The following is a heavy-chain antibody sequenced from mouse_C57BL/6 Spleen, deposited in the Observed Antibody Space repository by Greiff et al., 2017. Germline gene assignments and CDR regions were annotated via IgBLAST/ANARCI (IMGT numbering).Heavy chain of an antibody. J-gene: IGHJ4*01. D-gene: IGHD4-1*01. Sequence: VQLQHSGPELVKPGASVKISCKASGYSFTGYYMNWVKQSPEKSLEWIGEINPSTGGTTYNQKFKAKATLTVDKSSSTAYMQLKSLTSEDSAVYYCARQTGTCYAMDYWGQGTSVTVSS. CDR1: GYSFTGYY. CDR3: ARQTGTCYAMDY. CDR2: INPSTGGT. V-gene: IGHV1-42*01.